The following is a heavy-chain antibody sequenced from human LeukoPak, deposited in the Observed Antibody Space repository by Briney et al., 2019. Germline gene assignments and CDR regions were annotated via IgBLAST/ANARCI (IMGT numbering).Heavy chain of an antibody. D-gene: IGHD4/OR15-4a*01. Sequence: RPGGSLRLSCAASGFTFDDYGMSWVRQAPGKGLEWVSGINWNGGSTGYADSVKGRFTISRDNAKNSLYLQMNSLRAEDTAVYYCARAMTIGANIYYFDYWGQGTLVTVSS. CDR1: GFTFDDYG. CDR3: ARAMTIGANIYYFDY. V-gene: IGHV3-20*04. J-gene: IGHJ4*02. CDR2: INWNGGST.